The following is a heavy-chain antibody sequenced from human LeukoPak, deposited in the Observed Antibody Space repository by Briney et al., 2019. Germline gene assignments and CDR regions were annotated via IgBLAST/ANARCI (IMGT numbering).Heavy chain of an antibody. D-gene: IGHD5-12*01. V-gene: IGHV4-30-4*08. CDR1: GGSISSGDYY. Sequence: PSQTLSLTCTVSGGSISSGDYYWSWIRQSPGKGLEWIGYIYYSGSTYYNPSLKSRVTISVDTSKNQFSLKLSSVTAADTAVYYCAGDAWVASRAGGYVIWGQGTLVTVSS. J-gene: IGHJ4*02. CDR3: AGDAWVASRAGGYVI. CDR2: IYYSGST.